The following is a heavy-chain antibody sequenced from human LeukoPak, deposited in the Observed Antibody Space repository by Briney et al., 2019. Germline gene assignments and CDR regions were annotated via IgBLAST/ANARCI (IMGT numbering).Heavy chain of an antibody. CDR1: GGTFSSYA. D-gene: IGHD3-3*01. CDR2: IIPIFGTA. CDR3: ARGGASGYTFDY. Sequence: ASVKVSCKASGGTFSSYAISWVRQAPGQGLEWMGGIIPIFGTANYAQKFQGRVTITADESTSTAYMELSSLRSEDTAVYYCARGGASGYTFDYWGQGPLVTVSS. J-gene: IGHJ4*02. V-gene: IGHV1-69*13.